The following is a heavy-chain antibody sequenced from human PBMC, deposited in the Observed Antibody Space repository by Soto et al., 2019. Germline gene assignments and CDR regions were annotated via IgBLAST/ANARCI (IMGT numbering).Heavy chain of an antibody. Sequence: GGSLRLSCAASGFTFSSYGMHWVRQAPGKGLEWVAVISYDGSNKYYADSLKGRFTISRDNSKNTLYLQMNSLRAEDTAVYYCAKAFIVVVVASYFDYWGQGTLVTVSS. CDR2: ISYDGSNK. D-gene: IGHD2-15*01. V-gene: IGHV3-30*18. CDR1: GFTFSSYG. CDR3: AKAFIVVVVASYFDY. J-gene: IGHJ4*02.